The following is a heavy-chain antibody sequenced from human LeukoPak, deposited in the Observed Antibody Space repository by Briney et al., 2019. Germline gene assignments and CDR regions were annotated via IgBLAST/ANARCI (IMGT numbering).Heavy chain of an antibody. J-gene: IGHJ6*03. CDR2: INHSGST. CDR3: ARGRRYSGNYYYYYMDV. V-gene: IGHV4-34*01. Sequence: SETLSLTCAVYGGSFSGCYWSWIRQPPGKGLEWIGEINHSGSTNYNPSLKSRVTISVDTSKNQFSLKLSSVTAADTAVYYCARGRRYSGNYYYYYMDVWGKGTTVTVSS. CDR1: GGSFSGCY. D-gene: IGHD5-12*01.